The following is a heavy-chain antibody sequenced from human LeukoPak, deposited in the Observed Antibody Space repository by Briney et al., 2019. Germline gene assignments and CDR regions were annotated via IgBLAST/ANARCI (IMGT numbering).Heavy chain of an antibody. V-gene: IGHV4-38-2*02. CDR2: IYHSGST. CDR1: GYSISSGYY. J-gene: IGHJ5*02. Sequence: PSETLSLTCTVSGYSISSGYYWGWIRQPPGKGLEWIGSIYHSGSTYYNPSLKSRVTISVDTSKNQFSLKLSSVTAAGTAVYYCTREVRSAWASFDPWGQGTLVIVSS. D-gene: IGHD1-26*01. CDR3: TREVRSAWASFDP.